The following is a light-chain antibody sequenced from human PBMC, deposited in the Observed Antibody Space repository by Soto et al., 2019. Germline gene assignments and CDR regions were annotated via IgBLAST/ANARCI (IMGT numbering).Light chain of an antibody. Sequence: EIVLTQSPGTLSLSPGARAPLSCRASQSVNSRLAWYQHKPGQAPRLLISGASSRATGIPDRFSGSGSATDFTLTISRLEPEDFALYYCQHYGRSPITFGQGTRLEIK. CDR2: GAS. CDR1: QSVNSR. J-gene: IGKJ5*01. CDR3: QHYGRSPIT. V-gene: IGKV3-20*01.